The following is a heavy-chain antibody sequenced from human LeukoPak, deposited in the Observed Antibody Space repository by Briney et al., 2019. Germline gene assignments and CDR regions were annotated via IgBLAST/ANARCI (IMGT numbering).Heavy chain of an antibody. J-gene: IGHJ6*02. CDR2: INPNSGGT. Sequence: GASVKVSFKASGYTFTVYYMHWVRQGQGQGLEWMGRINPNSGGTNYAQKVQGRVTMTRDTSISTAYMELRRLRSDDTAVYYCARDLGYSYGYGEPKYYYGMDVWGQGTTVTVSS. V-gene: IGHV1-2*06. CDR3: ARDLGYSYGYGEPKYYYGMDV. CDR1: GYTFTVYY. D-gene: IGHD5-18*01.